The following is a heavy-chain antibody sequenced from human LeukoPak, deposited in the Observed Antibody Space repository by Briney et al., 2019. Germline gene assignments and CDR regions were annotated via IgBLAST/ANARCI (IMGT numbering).Heavy chain of an antibody. J-gene: IGHJ5*02. CDR2: ITGSGDST. D-gene: IGHD3-9*01. CDR3: TKALTETAGWFDP. V-gene: IGHV3-23*01. CDR1: GFTFGTYA. Sequence: GGSLRLSCAASGFTFGTYAMTWVRQVPGKGLKWVSAITGSGDSTYYAGSVQGRFIISRDNAKNTLYLQMNSLRADDTAVYYCTKALTETAGWFDPWGQGTLVTVSS.